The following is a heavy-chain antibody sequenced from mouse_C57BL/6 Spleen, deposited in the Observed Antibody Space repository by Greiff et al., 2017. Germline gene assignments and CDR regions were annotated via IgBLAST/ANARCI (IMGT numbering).Heavy chain of an antibody. J-gene: IGHJ4*01. V-gene: IGHV1-50*01. CDR1: GYTFTSYW. CDR3: ARVPYYYGSRGAGPSYCAMDY. Sequence: QVQLQQPGAELVKPGASVKLSCKASGYTFTSYWMKWVKQRPGQGLEWIGEIDPSDSYTNSHQKFKGKATLPVDTSSSTAYLQLSSLTSEDSAVYYCARVPYYYGSRGAGPSYCAMDYWGQGTSVTVSS. CDR2: IDPSDSYT. D-gene: IGHD1-1*01.